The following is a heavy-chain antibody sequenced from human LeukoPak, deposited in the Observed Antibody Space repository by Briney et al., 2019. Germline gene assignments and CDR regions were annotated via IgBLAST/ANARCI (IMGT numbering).Heavy chain of an antibody. CDR3: ARQFYGSGSYSWFDP. CDR2: INPNSGGT. Sequence: GASVKVSCKASGGTFSSYTISWVRQAPGQGLEWMGWINPNSGGTNYAQKFQGRVTMTRDTSISTAYMELSRLRSDDTAVYYCARQFYGSGSYSWFDPWGQGTLVTVSS. D-gene: IGHD3-10*01. J-gene: IGHJ5*02. V-gene: IGHV1-2*02. CDR1: GGTFSSYT.